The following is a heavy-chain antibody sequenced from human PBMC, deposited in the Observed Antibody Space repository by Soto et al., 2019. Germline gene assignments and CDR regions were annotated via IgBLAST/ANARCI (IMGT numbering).Heavy chain of an antibody. CDR3: ARVPARNTMTRSHRNKNAFGI. V-gene: IGHV1-8*01. J-gene: IGHJ3*02. Sequence: ASVKVSCKASGYTFTSYDINWVRQATGQGLEWMGWMNPNSGNTGYAQKFQGRVTMTRNTSISTAYMELSSLRSEDTAVYYCARVPARNTMTRSHRNKNAFGIWGQGTMVTVSS. CDR1: GYTFTSYD. D-gene: IGHD3-22*01. CDR2: MNPNSGNT.